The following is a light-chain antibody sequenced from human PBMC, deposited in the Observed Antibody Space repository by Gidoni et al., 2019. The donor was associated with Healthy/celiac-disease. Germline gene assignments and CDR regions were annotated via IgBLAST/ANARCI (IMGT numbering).Light chain of an antibody. Sequence: SYELTQPPSVPVSPGPTASITCPGDKLGDKYACWYQQTPGQSPVLVIYQDSKRPSGIPERFSCSNSGNTATLTISGTQAMDEADYYCQAWDSSDVVFGGGTKLTVL. CDR2: QDS. V-gene: IGLV3-1*01. CDR1: KLGDKY. J-gene: IGLJ2*01. CDR3: QAWDSSDVV.